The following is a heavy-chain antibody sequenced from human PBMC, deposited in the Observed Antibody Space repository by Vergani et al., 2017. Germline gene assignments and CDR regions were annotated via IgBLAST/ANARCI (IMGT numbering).Heavy chain of an antibody. J-gene: IGHJ4*02. CDR2: ISYDGSNK. D-gene: IGHD3-16*01. Sequence: QVQLVESGGGVVQPGRSLRLSCAASGFTFSSYGMHWVRQAPGKGLEWVAVISYDGSNKYYADSVKGRFTISRDNSKNTLYLQMNSLRAEDTAVYYCANTPRGEFNYWGQGTLVTVSS. CDR3: ANTPRGEFNY. V-gene: IGHV3-30*18. CDR1: GFTFSSYG.